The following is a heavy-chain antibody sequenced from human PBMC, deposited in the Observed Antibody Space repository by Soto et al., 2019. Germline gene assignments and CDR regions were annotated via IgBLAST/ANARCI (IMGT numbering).Heavy chain of an antibody. J-gene: IGHJ6*02. D-gene: IGHD2-2*03. Sequence: ASVKVSCKASGYTFTSYDINWVRQATGQGLEWMGWMNPNSGNTGYAQKFQGRVTMTRNTSISTAYMELSSLRSEDTAVYYCARGGIGKSWIKFVHYYYYYGMDVWGQGTTVTVSS. CDR3: ARGGIGKSWIKFVHYYYYYGMDV. V-gene: IGHV1-8*01. CDR1: GYTFTSYD. CDR2: MNPNSGNT.